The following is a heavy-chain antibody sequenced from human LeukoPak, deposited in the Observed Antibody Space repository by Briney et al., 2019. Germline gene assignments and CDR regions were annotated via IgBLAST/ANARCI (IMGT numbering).Heavy chain of an antibody. D-gene: IGHD6-13*01. CDR2: ISYDGSNK. V-gene: IGHV3-30*04. Sequence: GGSLRLSCAASGFTFSSYAMHWVRQAPGKGLEWVAVISYDGSNKYYADSVKGRFTISRDNSKNTLYLQMNSLRAEDTAVYYCARVARQLVMAGVPNYWGQGTLVTVSS. CDR3: ARVARQLVMAGVPNY. CDR1: GFTFSSYA. J-gene: IGHJ4*02.